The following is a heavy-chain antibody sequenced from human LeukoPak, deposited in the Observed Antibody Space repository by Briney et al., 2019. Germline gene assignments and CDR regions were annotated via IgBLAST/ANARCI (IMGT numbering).Heavy chain of an antibody. V-gene: IGHV3-21*01. J-gene: IGHJ6*03. CDR1: GFTFSTYT. CDR3: ARASLGVMDV. CDR2: ISSSSSYI. D-gene: IGHD3-10*01. Sequence: PGGSLRLSCAASGFTFSTYTMNWVRQAPGKGLEWVSSISSSSSYIYYADSVKGRFTISRDNAKNSLYLQMNSLRAEDTAVYYCARASLGVMDVWGKGTTVTVSS.